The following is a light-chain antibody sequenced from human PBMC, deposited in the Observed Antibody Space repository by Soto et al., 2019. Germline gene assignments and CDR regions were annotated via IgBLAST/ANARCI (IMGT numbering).Light chain of an antibody. V-gene: IGKV1-5*02. Sequence: DTQLTQSPSTLSTSAGATVTIICRASQSVSYWLAWYQQKPGKAPNLLIYDGSTLASGVPPRFSGGGFGTEFTLNTSSLQPDDSAIYYCQHYNTYSKAFGPGTKVDIK. CDR2: DGS. J-gene: IGKJ3*01. CDR3: QHYNTYSKA. CDR1: QSVSYW.